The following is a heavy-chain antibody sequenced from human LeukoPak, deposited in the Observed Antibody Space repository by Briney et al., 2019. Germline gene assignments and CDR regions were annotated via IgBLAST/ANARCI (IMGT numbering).Heavy chain of an antibody. J-gene: IGHJ4*02. Sequence: GESLKISCKGSGYIFTTYWIGWVRQMPGKGLEWMGIIYPGDSDPRYSPSFQAQVTISADKSISTAYLQWSSLKASDSAMYYCVRHGLGSSWFGFDYWGQGTLVTVSS. CDR2: IYPGDSDP. CDR1: GYIFTTYW. CDR3: VRHGLGSSWFGFDY. V-gene: IGHV5-51*01. D-gene: IGHD6-13*01.